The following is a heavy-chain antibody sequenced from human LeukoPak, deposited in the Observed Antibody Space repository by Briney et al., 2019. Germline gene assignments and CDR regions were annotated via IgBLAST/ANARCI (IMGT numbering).Heavy chain of an antibody. CDR1: GGSISSYY. CDR3: ARDGSGRY. CDR2: INHSGST. Sequence: PSETLSLTCTVSGGSISSYYWSWIRQPPGKGLEWIGEINHSGSTNYNPSLKSRVTISVDTSKNQFSLKLSSVTAADTAVYYCARDGSGRYWGQGTLVTVSS. J-gene: IGHJ4*02. D-gene: IGHD3-10*01. V-gene: IGHV4-34*01.